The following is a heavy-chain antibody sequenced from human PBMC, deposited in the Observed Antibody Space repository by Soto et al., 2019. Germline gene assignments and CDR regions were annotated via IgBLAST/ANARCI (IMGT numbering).Heavy chain of an antibody. CDR1: GFNFNFYW. D-gene: IGHD5-12*01. J-gene: IGHJ5*02. CDR2: INGDGSTA. V-gene: IGHV3-74*01. Sequence: EVLLVESGGGLVQPGGSLRLSCAASGFNFNFYWMHWVRQAPGKGLVWVSRINGDGSTADYADSVKGRFTISRDNAKNTLFLQMDSLRVEDTAVYYCVRDSPTNVEDADTVASWFDPWGQGTLVTVSS. CDR3: VRDSPTNVEDADTVASWFDP.